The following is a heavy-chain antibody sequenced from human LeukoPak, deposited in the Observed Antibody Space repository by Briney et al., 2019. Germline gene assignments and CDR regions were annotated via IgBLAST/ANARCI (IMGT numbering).Heavy chain of an antibody. CDR2: IYYSGST. CDR1: GGSISSYY. Sequence: SETLSLTCTVPGGSISSYYWSWIRQPPGMGLEWIGYIYYSGSTNYNPSLKNRVTISVGTSKDQFSLRLTSVTAADTAMYYCARSFLGDWYFDLWGRGTLVTVSS. D-gene: IGHD3-16*01. J-gene: IGHJ2*01. CDR3: ARSFLGDWYFDL. V-gene: IGHV4-59*01.